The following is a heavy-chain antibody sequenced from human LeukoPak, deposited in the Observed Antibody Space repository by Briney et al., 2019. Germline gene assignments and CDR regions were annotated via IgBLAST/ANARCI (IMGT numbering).Heavy chain of an antibody. Sequence: SETLSLTCTVSGGSISSSTFYWGWIRQPPGKGLEWIGSLYYSGSTYYNPSLKSRVAISVDTSKNQFSLKLSSVTAADTAVYYCARDVVPAAILDYWGQGTLVTVSS. CDR1: GGSISSSTFY. V-gene: IGHV4-39*02. CDR3: ARDVVPAAILDY. D-gene: IGHD2-2*01. CDR2: LYYSGST. J-gene: IGHJ4*02.